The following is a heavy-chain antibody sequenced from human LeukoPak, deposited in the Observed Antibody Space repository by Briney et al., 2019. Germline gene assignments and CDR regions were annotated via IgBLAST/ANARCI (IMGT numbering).Heavy chain of an antibody. D-gene: IGHD3-22*01. J-gene: IGHJ3*02. CDR3: ARGFYDTRGYSNAFDM. CDR1: GGSVTSSY. Sequence: PSETLSLTCTVSGGSVTSSYWSWIRQSPGRELEWIGYIYHTGNTNYNPSLESRVTISVDTSKNQFSLKLTSVTAADTAVYYCARGFYDTRGYSNAFDMWGQGTMVTASS. CDR2: IYHTGNT. V-gene: IGHV4-59*02.